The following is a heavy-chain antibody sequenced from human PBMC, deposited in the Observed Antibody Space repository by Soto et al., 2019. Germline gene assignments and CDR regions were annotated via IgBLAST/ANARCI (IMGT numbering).Heavy chain of an antibody. CDR3: ATQAEGVLRGPLDF. Sequence: EVQLLESGGGLVQPRGSLRLSCAASGFTFSTYAMTWVRQAPGKGLEWVSVISGSSSSTYYADSVKGLFTISRDNSKNTLYLQMNSLRAEDMAIYYCATQAEGVLRGPLDFWGQGTMVTVSS. V-gene: IGHV3-23*01. CDR1: GFTFSTYA. J-gene: IGHJ4*02. CDR2: ISGSSSST. D-gene: IGHD2-8*01.